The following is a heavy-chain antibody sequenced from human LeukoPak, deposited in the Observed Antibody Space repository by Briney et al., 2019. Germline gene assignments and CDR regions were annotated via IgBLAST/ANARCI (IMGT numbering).Heavy chain of an antibody. CDR3: ARRRRLIAAAGTGWFDP. V-gene: IGHV4-34*01. J-gene: IGHJ5*02. D-gene: IGHD6-13*01. CDR2: INHSGST. Sequence: SETLSLTCTVSGGSISSYYWSWIRQPPGKGLEWIGEINHSGSTNYNPSLKSRVTISVDTSKNQFSLKLSSVTAADTAVYYCARRRRLIAAAGTGWFDPWGQGTLVTVSS. CDR1: GGSISSYY.